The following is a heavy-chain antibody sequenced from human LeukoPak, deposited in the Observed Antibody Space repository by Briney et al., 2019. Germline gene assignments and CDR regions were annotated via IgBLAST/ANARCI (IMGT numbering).Heavy chain of an antibody. Sequence: GGSLRLSCAASGFTFSSYEMNWVRQAPGKGLEWDSYISSSGSTIYYADSVKGRFTISRDNAKNSLYLQMNSLRAEDTAVYYCAREFIYGGRLDYWGQGTLVTVSS. D-gene: IGHD4-23*01. CDR1: GFTFSSYE. CDR3: AREFIYGGRLDY. V-gene: IGHV3-48*03. J-gene: IGHJ4*02. CDR2: ISSSGSTI.